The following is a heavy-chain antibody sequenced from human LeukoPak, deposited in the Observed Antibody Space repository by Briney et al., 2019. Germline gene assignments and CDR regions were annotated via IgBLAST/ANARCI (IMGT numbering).Heavy chain of an antibody. Sequence: SETLSLTCTVSGGSISSYYWSWIRQPAGKGLEWIGRIYTSGSTSYNPSLKSRVTMSVDTSKNQFSLKLSSVTAADTAVYYCARDNPPTWKIDYWGQGTLVTVSS. J-gene: IGHJ4*02. D-gene: IGHD1-1*01. V-gene: IGHV4-4*07. CDR1: GGSISSYY. CDR3: ARDNPPTWKIDY. CDR2: IYTSGST.